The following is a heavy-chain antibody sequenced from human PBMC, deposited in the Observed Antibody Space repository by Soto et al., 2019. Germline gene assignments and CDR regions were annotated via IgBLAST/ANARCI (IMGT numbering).Heavy chain of an antibody. CDR1: GGSISSSSYY. CDR3: ARHTPAISISDH. J-gene: IGHJ4*02. Sequence: SETLSLTCTVSGGSISSSSYYWGWIRQPPGKGLEWVGSIYYSGSTYYNPSLKSRVTISVDTSKNQFSLKLSSVTAADTAVYYCARHTPAISISDHWGQGTLVT. V-gene: IGHV4-39*01. D-gene: IGHD2-15*01. CDR2: IYYSGST.